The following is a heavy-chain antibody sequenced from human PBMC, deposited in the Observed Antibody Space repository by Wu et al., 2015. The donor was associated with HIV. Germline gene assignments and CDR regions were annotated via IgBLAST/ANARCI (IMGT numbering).Heavy chain of an antibody. Sequence: QVQLVQSGAEVKKPGSSVKVSCKASGGTFSSYAISWVRQAPGQGLEWMGRIIPIFGTANYAQKFQGRVTITTDESTSTAYMELSSLRSEDTAVYYCARDYYDSSGYPPGYYGMDVWGQGTTGHRLL. J-gene: IGHJ6*02. CDR1: GGTFSSYA. V-gene: IGHV1-69*05. D-gene: IGHD3-22*01. CDR2: IIPIFGTA. CDR3: ARDYYDSSGYPPGYYGMDV.